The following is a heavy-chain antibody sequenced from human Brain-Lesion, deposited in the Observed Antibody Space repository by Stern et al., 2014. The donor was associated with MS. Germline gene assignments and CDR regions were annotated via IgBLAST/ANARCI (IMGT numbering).Heavy chain of an antibody. CDR2: VYYSGSI. D-gene: IGHD3-3*02. Sequence: QVQLVESGPGLVKPLQTLSLTCTVSGGSVSSGGYFWNWIRQHPGKGLEWIGHVYYSGSIAYNPSLKSRVTISVDTSKNQFSLRLRSVTAADTAVYYCARNPALWYFDLWGRGTLAAGSS. CDR3: ARNPALWYFDL. CDR1: GGSVSSGGYF. J-gene: IGHJ2*01. V-gene: IGHV4-31*03.